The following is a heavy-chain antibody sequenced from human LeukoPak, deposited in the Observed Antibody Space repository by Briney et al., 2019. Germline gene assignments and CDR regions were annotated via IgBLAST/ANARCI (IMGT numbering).Heavy chain of an antibody. CDR2: ISYDGSNK. D-gene: IGHD3-3*01. V-gene: IGHV3-30*18. CDR1: GFTFSSYG. Sequence: GGSLRLSCAASGFTFSSYGMHWVRQAPGKGLEWVAVISYDGSNKYYADSVKGRFTISRDNSKNTLHLQMNRLRAEDTAVYYCAKAVRTYYDFWSGYCGYWGQATLVTVSS. J-gene: IGHJ4*02. CDR3: AKAVRTYYDFWSGYCGY.